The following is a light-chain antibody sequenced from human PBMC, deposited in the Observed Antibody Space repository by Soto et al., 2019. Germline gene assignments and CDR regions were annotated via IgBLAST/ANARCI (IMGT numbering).Light chain of an antibody. CDR1: TGAVTSGHY. CDR3: LVSCNGGNWV. Sequence: QAVVTQEPSLTVSPGGTVTLTCGSSTGAVTSGHYPHWYQQKPGQAPRTLIYETSNKESWTPGRFSGSLLGGKAALTRGGAQREDEADYCWLVSCNGGNWVFGGGTKLTVL. J-gene: IGLJ3*02. V-gene: IGLV7-46*01. CDR2: ETS.